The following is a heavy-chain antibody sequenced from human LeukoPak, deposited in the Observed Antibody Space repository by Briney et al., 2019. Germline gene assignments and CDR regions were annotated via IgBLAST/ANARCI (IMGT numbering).Heavy chain of an antibody. Sequence: GGSLRLSCAASGFNFTNYNMNWVRQAPGKGLEWVSSIHSSSGSIYYADSLKGRFTISRDNAESSLYLQMNSLRAEDTAVYYCARDLAWDAFDIWGQGTMVTVSS. V-gene: IGHV3-21*01. J-gene: IGHJ3*02. CDR2: IHSSSGSI. CDR3: ARDLAWDAFDI. CDR1: GFNFTNYN.